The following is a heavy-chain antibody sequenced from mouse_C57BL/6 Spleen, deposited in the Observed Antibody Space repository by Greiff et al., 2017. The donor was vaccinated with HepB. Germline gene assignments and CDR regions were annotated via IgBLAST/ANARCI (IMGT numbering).Heavy chain of an antibody. CDR2: ISDGGSYI. CDR3: AKKGANWDYLDY. J-gene: IGHJ2*01. D-gene: IGHD4-1*01. V-gene: IGHV5-4*03. CDR1: GFTFSSYA. Sequence: DVRLVESGGGLVKPGGSLKLSCAASGFTFSSYAMSRVRQTPEKRLEWVATISDGGSYIYYPDNVKGRFTISRDNAQNNLRLQMSHLKSEDTAIYYCAKKGANWDYLDYWDQGTTLTVAS.